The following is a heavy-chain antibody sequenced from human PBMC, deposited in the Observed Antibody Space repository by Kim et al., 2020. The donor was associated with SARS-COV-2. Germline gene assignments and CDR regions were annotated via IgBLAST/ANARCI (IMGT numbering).Heavy chain of an antibody. V-gene: IGHV4-34*01. J-gene: IGHJ4*02. CDR2: INHSGST. Sequence: SETLSLTCAVYGGSFSGYYWSWIRQPPGKGLEWIGEINHSGSTNYNPSLKSRVTISVDTSKNQFSLKLSSVTAADTAVYYCARGGPRTTGRRYCSGGSCYRGSYFDYWGQGTLVTVSS. CDR3: ARGGPRTTGRRYCSGGSCYRGSYFDY. D-gene: IGHD2-15*01. CDR1: GGSFSGYY.